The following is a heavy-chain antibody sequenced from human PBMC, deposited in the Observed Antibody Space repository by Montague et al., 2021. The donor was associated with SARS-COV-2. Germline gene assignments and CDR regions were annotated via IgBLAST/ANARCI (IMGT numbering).Heavy chain of an antibody. D-gene: IGHD3-10*01. J-gene: IGHJ6*02. CDR3: AREAWFGDKTSASEYYGMDV. CDR2: IYTSGST. Sequence: SETLSLTCTVSGGSISSYYWSWIRQPAGKGLEWIGRIYTSGSTNYNHSLKSRVTMSVDTSKNQFSLKLSSVTAADTAVYYCAREAWFGDKTSASEYYGMDVWGQGTTVTVSS. CDR1: GGSISSYY. V-gene: IGHV4-4*07.